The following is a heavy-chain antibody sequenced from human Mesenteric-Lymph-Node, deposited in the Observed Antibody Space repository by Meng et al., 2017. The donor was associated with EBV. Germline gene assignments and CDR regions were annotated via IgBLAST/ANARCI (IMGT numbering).Heavy chain of an antibody. CDR1: GGTFSSYA. CDR3: AREKSYSGYDYFDY. CDR2: IIPIFGTA. Sequence: QVQLVQSGAEVKKXXSXVKVSXXASGGTFSSYAISWGRQAPGQGLEWMGGIIPIFGTANYAQKFQGRVTITADKSTSTAYMELSSLRSEDTAVYYCAREKSYSGYDYFDYWGQGTLGTVSS. V-gene: IGHV1-69*06. J-gene: IGHJ4*02. D-gene: IGHD5-12*01.